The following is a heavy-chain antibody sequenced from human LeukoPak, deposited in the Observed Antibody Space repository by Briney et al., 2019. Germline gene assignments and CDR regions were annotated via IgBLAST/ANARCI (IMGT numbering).Heavy chain of an antibody. CDR2: ISSNGDNT. Sequence: GGSLGLSCSASGFTFSTYVIHWVRQAPGKGLEYVSAISSNGDNTYYADSVKGRFTISRDNSKNTLYLQMSSLRADDTAVYYCVRGTGYWGQGTLVTVSS. J-gene: IGHJ4*02. CDR1: GFTFSTYV. V-gene: IGHV3-64D*06. CDR3: VRGTGY.